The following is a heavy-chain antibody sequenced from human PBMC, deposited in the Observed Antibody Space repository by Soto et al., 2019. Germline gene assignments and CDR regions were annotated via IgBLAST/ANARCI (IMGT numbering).Heavy chain of an antibody. Sequence: PGGSLRLSCAASGFTFSSYSMNWVRQAPGKGLEWVSYISSSSSTIYYADSVKGRLTISRDNAKNSLYLQMNSLRAEDTAVYYCARDGVVPAAVSDYWGQGTLVTVSS. CDR3: ARDGVVPAAVSDY. J-gene: IGHJ4*02. D-gene: IGHD2-2*01. V-gene: IGHV3-48*01. CDR1: GFTFSSYS. CDR2: ISSSSSTI.